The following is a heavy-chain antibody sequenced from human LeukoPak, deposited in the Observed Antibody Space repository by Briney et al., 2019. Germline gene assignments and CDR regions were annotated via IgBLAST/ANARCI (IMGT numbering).Heavy chain of an antibody. CDR2: INPNSGGT. J-gene: IGHJ4*02. D-gene: IGHD6-13*01. V-gene: IGHV1-2*02. CDR3: ASHPGAAAGDFDY. Sequence: ASVKVSCKASGYTFTGYYMHWVRQAPGQGLEWMGWINPNSGGTNYAQKLQGRVTMTTDTSASTAYMELRSLRSDDTAVYYCASHPGAAAGDFDYWGQGTLVTVSS. CDR1: GYTFTGYY.